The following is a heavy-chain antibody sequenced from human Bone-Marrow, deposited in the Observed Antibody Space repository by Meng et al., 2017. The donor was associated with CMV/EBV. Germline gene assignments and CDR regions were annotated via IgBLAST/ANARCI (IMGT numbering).Heavy chain of an antibody. CDR2: ISSSGSTI. Sequence: GESLKISCAASGFTFSDYYMSWIRQAPGKGLEWVSYISSSGSTIYYADSVKGRFTISRDNAKNSLYLQMNSLRAEDTAVYYCARIAVAGNIDDYWGQGTLVTVSS. D-gene: IGHD6-19*01. J-gene: IGHJ4*02. CDR3: ARIAVAGNIDDY. CDR1: GFTFSDYY. V-gene: IGHV3-11*04.